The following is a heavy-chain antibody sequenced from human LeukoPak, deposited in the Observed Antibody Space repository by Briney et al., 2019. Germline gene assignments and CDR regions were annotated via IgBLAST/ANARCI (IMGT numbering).Heavy chain of an antibody. D-gene: IGHD3-22*01. CDR3: ARRRYYDSTGYLD. CDR2: IYYSGST. J-gene: IGHJ1*01. V-gene: IGHV4-39*02. Sequence: SETLSLTCTISSGPISSSSYYWGWIRQPPGKGLEWIADIYYSGSTYYNPSLKSRVSISIDTSNNHFSLRLSSVTAADTALYYCARRRYYDSTGYLDWGQGTLVTVSS. CDR1: SGPISSSSYY.